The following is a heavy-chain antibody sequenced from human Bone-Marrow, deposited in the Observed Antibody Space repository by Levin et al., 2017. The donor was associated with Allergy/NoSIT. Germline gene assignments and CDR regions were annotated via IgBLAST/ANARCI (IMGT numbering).Heavy chain of an antibody. Sequence: GGSLRLSCAASGFTFSNYAMSWVRQAPGKGLEWVSAISGSGGTIHYADSVKGRFTISRDNAKNSLFLQMNSLTAADTAVYYCARGLEYSGLPWGQGTLVTVSS. CDR3: ARGLEYSGLP. V-gene: IGHV3-23*01. CDR1: GFTFSNYA. J-gene: IGHJ5*02. CDR2: ISGSGGTI. D-gene: IGHD5-12*01.